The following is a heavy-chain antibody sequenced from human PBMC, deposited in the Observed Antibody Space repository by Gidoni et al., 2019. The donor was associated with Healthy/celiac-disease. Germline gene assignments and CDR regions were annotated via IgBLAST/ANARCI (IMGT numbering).Heavy chain of an antibody. Sequence: EVQRVEYGGGMVKPRGSLRLSCAASRFTFSSYRMNCVRQPPGKGLEWVSSISSSSSTIYYADSVKGRFTISRDNAKNSLYLQMNSLRAEDTAVHYCARDRDYDSFDIWGQGTMVTVSS. CDR3: ARDRDYDSFDI. J-gene: IGHJ3*02. V-gene: IGHV3-21*01. D-gene: IGHD4-17*01. CDR2: ISSSSSTI. CDR1: RFTFSSYR.